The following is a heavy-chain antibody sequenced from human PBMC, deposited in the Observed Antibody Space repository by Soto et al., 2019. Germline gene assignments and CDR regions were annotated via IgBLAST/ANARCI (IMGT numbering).Heavy chain of an antibody. V-gene: IGHV4-59*12. CDR2: IYYSGST. D-gene: IGHD6-19*01. J-gene: IGHJ5*02. CDR3: ARKVQVAGINWFDP. Sequence: SETLSLTCTVSGGSIGSYYWSWIGQPPGKGLEWIGYIYYSGSTNYNPSLKSRVTISVDTSKNQFSLKLSSVTAADTAVYYCARKVQVAGINWFDPWGQGTLVTVSS. CDR1: GGSIGSYY.